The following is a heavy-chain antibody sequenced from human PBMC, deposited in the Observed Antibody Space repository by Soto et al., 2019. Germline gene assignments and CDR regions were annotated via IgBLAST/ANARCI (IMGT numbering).Heavy chain of an antibody. CDR2: IYYSGST. CDR3: ARVDGSYTYYYYGMDV. V-gene: IGHV4-61*01. Sequence: SETLSLTCTVSGGSVRSGSFYWSWIRQPPGKGLEWIGYIYYSGSTDYNPSLKSRVTISLDTSKSQFSLKLSSVTAADTAVYYCARVDGSYTYYYYGMDVWGQGTTVTVS. J-gene: IGHJ6*02. CDR1: GGSVRSGSFY. D-gene: IGHD1-26*01.